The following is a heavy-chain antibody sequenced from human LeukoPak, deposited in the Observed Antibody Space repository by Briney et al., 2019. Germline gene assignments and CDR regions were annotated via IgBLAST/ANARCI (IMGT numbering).Heavy chain of an antibody. J-gene: IGHJ4*02. CDR2: IKRDGSEK. CDR3: ARDSAYSAFDY. D-gene: IGHD4-11*01. CDR1: GFTFSSYW. V-gene: IGHV3-7*01. Sequence: GGSLRLSCAASGFTFSSYWMTWVRQAPGKGLEWVANIKRDGSEKHYMDSVKGRFTISRDYVKNSLYLQMDSLRAEDTAVYYCARDSAYSAFDYWGQGALVTVSS.